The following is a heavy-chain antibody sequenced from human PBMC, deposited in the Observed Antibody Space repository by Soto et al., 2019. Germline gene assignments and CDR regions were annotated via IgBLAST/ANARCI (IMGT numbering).Heavy chain of an antibody. CDR3: GRRDTSGFLRYFDN. CDR1: GGTLSSFINYP. D-gene: IGHD3-3*01. J-gene: IGHJ4*02. Sequence: QMQLVQSGAEVKKPGSSVKVSCKASGGTLSSFINYPINWVRQAPGQGLEWMGGIVPNVGTVNYAQKFQGRVTITADKSTGTAYMELSSLRSDDTALYYWGRRDTSGFLRYFDNWGQGTLVTVSS. V-gene: IGHV1-69*06. CDR2: IVPNVGTV.